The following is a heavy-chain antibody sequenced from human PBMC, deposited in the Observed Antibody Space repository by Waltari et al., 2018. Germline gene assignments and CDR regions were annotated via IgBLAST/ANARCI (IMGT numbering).Heavy chain of an antibody. D-gene: IGHD6-19*01. CDR3: ARHKSSGGARWFDP. Sequence: QVQLQESGPGLVKPSGTLSLTCAVPGGSISRRNWGSWGRHPPGKGLEWIGEIYQSGSTNYNPSLKSRVTISVDKSKNQFSLKLSSVTAADTAVYYCARHKSSGGARWFDPWGQGTLVTVSS. J-gene: IGHJ5*02. V-gene: IGHV4-4*02. CDR2: IYQSGST. CDR1: GGSISRRNW.